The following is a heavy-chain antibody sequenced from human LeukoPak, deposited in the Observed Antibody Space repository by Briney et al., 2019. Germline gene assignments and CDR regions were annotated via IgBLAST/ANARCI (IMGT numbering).Heavy chain of an antibody. D-gene: IGHD4-17*01. Sequence: PSETLSLTCTVSGGSISSSSSYWGWIRQPPGKGLEWIGSLHYGGSTYYNPSLKSRVTISVDTSKNQFSLKLSSVTAADTAVYYCARTLRYFDYWGQGTLVTVSS. CDR2: LHYGGST. CDR1: GGSISSSSSY. J-gene: IGHJ4*02. CDR3: ARTLRYFDY. V-gene: IGHV4-39*07.